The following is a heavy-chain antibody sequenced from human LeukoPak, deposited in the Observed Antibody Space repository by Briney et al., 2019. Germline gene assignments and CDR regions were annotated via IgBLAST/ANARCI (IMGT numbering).Heavy chain of an antibody. CDR3: ARDRGYSYGSYYYYGMDV. Sequence: GGSLRLSCAASGFTFSDYYMSWIRQAPGKGLEWVSYISSSSSYTNYADSVKGRFTISRDNAKNSLYLQMNSLRAEDTAVYYCARDRGYSYGSYYYYGMDVWGQGTTVTVSS. V-gene: IGHV3-11*06. D-gene: IGHD5-18*01. CDR2: ISSSSSYT. J-gene: IGHJ6*02. CDR1: GFTFSDYY.